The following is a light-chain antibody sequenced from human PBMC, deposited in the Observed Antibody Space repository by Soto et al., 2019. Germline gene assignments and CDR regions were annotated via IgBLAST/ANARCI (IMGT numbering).Light chain of an antibody. CDR1: SSDVGGYNY. V-gene: IGLV2-14*01. CDR2: DVS. CDR3: SSCTSSSTYV. J-gene: IGLJ1*01. Sequence: QSVLTQPASVSGSPGQSITISCTGTSSDVGGYNYVSWYQQHPGKAPKLMIYDVSNRPSGVSNRFSGSKSGNTASLTISGLQAEDEADYYCSSCTSSSTYVFGTGTKVT.